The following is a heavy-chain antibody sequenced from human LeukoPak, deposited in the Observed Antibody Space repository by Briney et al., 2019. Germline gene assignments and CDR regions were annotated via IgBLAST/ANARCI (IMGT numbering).Heavy chain of an antibody. CDR1: GGTFSSYA. CDR2: IIPILGIA. J-gene: IGHJ6*02. Sequence: SVKVSCKASGGTFSSYAISWVRQAPGQGLEWMGRIIPILGIANYAQKFQGRVTITADKSTSTAYMELSSLRSEDTAVYYCARDTAGVGMDVWGQGTTVTVSS. D-gene: IGHD5-18*01. V-gene: IGHV1-69*04. CDR3: ARDTAGVGMDV.